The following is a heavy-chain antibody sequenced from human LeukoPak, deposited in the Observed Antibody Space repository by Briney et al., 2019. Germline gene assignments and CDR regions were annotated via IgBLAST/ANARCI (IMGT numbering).Heavy chain of an antibody. J-gene: IGHJ6*02. V-gene: IGHV3-21*01. Sequence: GGSLRLSCAASGFTFSSYSMNWVRQAPGKGLEWVSSISSSSSYIYYADSVKGRCTISRDNAKKSVYLEINSLRADDTAVYYCARDSGEGLENYYYYGMDVWGQGTTVTVSS. CDR1: GFTFSSYS. CDR3: ARDSGEGLENYYYYGMDV. D-gene: IGHD1-1*01. CDR2: ISSSSSYI.